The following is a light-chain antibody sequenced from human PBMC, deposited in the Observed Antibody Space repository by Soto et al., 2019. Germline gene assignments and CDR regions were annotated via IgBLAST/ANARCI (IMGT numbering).Light chain of an antibody. CDR3: QQYGRSPQT. Sequence: ETLMTQSPATLSVSPGERATLSFRASQSVNNNLAWYQQKLGQAPRVLIYGASTRATGIPARFSGSGSGTDFTLTISRLEPEDFAVYYCQQYGRSPQTFGQGTTVDI. V-gene: IGKV3-15*01. J-gene: IGKJ1*01. CDR1: QSVNNN. CDR2: GAS.